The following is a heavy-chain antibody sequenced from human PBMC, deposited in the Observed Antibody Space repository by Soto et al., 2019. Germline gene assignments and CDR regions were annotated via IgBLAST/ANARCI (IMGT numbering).Heavy chain of an antibody. V-gene: IGHV4-31*03. J-gene: IGHJ4*02. D-gene: IGHD2-15*01. CDR3: ARDYCSGGSCYGVDY. CDR1: GGSISSGGYY. Sequence: SETLSLTCTVSGGSISSGGYYWSWIRQHPGKGLEWIGYIYYSGSTYYNPSLKSRVTISVDTSKNQFSLKLSSVTAADTAVYYCARDYCSGGSCYGVDYWGQGTLVTVSS. CDR2: IYYSGST.